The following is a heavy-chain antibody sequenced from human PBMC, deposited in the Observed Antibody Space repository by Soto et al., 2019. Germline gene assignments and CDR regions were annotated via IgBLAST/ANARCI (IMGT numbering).Heavy chain of an antibody. J-gene: IGHJ5*02. Sequence: GGSLRLSCAASGFTFSSYSMNWVRQAPGKGLEWVSYISSSSSTIYYADSVKGRFTISRDNAKNSLYLQMNSLRAEDTAVYYCARDGYSSGWHELNWFDPWGQGTLVTVSS. D-gene: IGHD6-19*01. CDR3: ARDGYSSGWHELNWFDP. CDR2: ISSSSSTI. CDR1: GFTFSSYS. V-gene: IGHV3-48*01.